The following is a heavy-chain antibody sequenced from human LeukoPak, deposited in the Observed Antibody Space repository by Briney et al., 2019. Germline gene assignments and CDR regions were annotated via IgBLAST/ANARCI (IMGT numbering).Heavy chain of an antibody. D-gene: IGHD2-2*03. Sequence: GSTNYNPSLKSRVTISVDTSKNQFSLKLSSVTAADTAVYYCARVHLGYCSSTSCSSYFDYWGQGTLVTVSS. V-gene: IGHV4-34*01. CDR3: ARVHLGYCSSTSCSSYFDY. CDR2: GST. J-gene: IGHJ4*02.